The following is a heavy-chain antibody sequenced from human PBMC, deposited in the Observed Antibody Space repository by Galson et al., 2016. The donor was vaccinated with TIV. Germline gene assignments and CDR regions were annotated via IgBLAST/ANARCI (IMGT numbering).Heavy chain of an antibody. J-gene: IGHJ5*02. CDR3: SRGVGGAIVAAGFRCLDP. CDR1: GFTFSSHW. D-gene: IGHD6-13*01. CDR2: INSDGSRR. Sequence: SLRLSCAASGFTFSSHWMHWVRQSPGKGLVWVSRINSDGSRRTYADSVKGRFTISRDNARNILYLQLNSLRVEDTAVYYCSRGVGGAIVAAGFRCLDPWGQGTQV. V-gene: IGHV3-74*01.